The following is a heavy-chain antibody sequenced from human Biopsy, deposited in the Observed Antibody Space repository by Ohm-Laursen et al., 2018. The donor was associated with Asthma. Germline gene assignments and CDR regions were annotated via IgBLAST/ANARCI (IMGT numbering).Heavy chain of an antibody. CDR1: GGTISNSNYY. D-gene: IGHD6-13*01. J-gene: IGHJ6*02. CDR3: VRGSSSWHHGPFHYYYGLDV. V-gene: IGHV4-39*01. CDR2: LHYSGSPYYT. Sequence: GTLSLTWAVSGGTISNSNYYCGWIRQAPGKGLEWIGSLHYSGSPYYTYYNPSLKSRVTVSAATSKNQFSRKLTSVTAADTAVYYCVRGSSSWHHGPFHYYYGLDVWGQGTTTTVSS.